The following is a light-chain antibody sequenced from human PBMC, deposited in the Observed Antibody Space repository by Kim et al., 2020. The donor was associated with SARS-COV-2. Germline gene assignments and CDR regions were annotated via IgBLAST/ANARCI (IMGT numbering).Light chain of an antibody. CDR2: DAS. V-gene: IGKV3-15*01. Sequence: PAVIATLSCTASQRSSSYLAWYPQKPGQAPRLLISDASTRATGIPARFSGTGSGTEFTLTINSLPSEDFAVYYCQQYNTGPPWTFGQGTKVDIK. CDR1: QRSSSY. J-gene: IGKJ1*01. CDR3: QQYNTGPPWT.